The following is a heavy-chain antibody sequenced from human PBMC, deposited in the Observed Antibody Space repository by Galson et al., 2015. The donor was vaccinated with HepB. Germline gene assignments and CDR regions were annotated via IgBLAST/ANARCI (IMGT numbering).Heavy chain of an antibody. CDR1: GGTFSSYA. CDR3: ARLTVYCSGGSCFEEYYYYGMDV. V-gene: IGHV1-69*13. J-gene: IGHJ6*02. Sequence: SVKVSCKASGGTFSSYAISWVRQAPGQGLEWMGGVIPIFGTANYAQKFQGRVTITADESTSTAYMELSSLRSEDTAVYYCARLTVYCSGGSCFEEYYYYGMDVWGQGTTVTVSS. CDR2: VIPIFGTA. D-gene: IGHD2-15*01.